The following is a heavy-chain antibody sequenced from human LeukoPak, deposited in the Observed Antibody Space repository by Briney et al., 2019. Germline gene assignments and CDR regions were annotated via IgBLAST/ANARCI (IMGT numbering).Heavy chain of an antibody. D-gene: IGHD3-10*01. CDR1: GVSISSSSYC. CDR2: IYYSGST. V-gene: IGHV4-39*01. Sequence: PSETLSLTCTVSGVSISSSSYCWGWTRQPPGKGLGWIGSIYYSGSTYYNPSLMSRATISVDTSKNQFSLKLSSVTAADTAVYYCARQPPSVWFGELWYFDYWGQGTLVTVSS. J-gene: IGHJ4*02. CDR3: ARQPPSVWFGELWYFDY.